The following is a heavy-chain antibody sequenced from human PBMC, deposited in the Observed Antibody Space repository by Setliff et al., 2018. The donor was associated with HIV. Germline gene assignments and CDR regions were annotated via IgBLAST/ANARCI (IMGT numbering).Heavy chain of an antibody. CDR1: GFTVSSNY. CDR2: IYGGGTT. D-gene: IGHD2-15*01. V-gene: IGHV3-66*01. J-gene: IGHJ3*02. CDR3: ARDPALGCSGAACYPGAFDM. Sequence: GGSLRLSCGASGFTVSSNYMSWVRQAPGKGLEWVSVIYGGGTTHYADSVKGRFIISRDNAKNTLYLQMNGLRVEDTAIYFCARDPALGCSGAACYPGAFDMWGQGTMVTVSS.